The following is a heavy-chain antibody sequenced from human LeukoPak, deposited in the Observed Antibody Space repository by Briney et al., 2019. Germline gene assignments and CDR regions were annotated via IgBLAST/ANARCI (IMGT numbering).Heavy chain of an antibody. Sequence: ASVKVSCKASGYTFTSNYIHWVRQAPGQGLEWMGMIYPRDGSTSYAQKFQGRVTVTRDTSTSTVHMELSGLRSEDTAVYYCARGYLGEWFQKYYYYGMDVWGQGTTVTVSS. CDR3: ARGYLGEWFQKYYYYGMDV. J-gene: IGHJ6*02. V-gene: IGHV1-46*01. D-gene: IGHD3-3*01. CDR2: IYPRDGST. CDR1: GYTFTSNY.